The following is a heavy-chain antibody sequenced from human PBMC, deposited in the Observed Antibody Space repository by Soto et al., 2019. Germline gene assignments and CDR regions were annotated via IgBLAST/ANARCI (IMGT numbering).Heavy chain of an antibody. D-gene: IGHD2-21*01. CDR1: GGGCRSYT. Sequence: FLVKRSRKASGGGCRSYTVSGVRLAPGQGLEWMGGIIPTFGTADYAQKFQGRVTITADESTSTGYMELSSLRSEDTALYYCARPSCGAACYYYGMDVWGQGTAVTV. CDR2: IIPTFGTA. V-gene: IGHV1-69*01. CDR3: ARPSCGAACYYYGMDV. J-gene: IGHJ6*02.